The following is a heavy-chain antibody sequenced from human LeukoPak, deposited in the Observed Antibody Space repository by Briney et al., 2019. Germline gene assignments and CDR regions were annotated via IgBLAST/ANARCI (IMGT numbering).Heavy chain of an antibody. CDR2: IYHSGST. Sequence: KTSQTLSLTCAVSGGSISSGGYSWSWIRQPPGKGLEWIGYIYHSGSTYYNPSLKSRVTISVDRSKNQFSLKLSSVTAADTAVYYCARHRAYYYGHGLGFDPWGQGTLVTVSS. D-gene: IGHD3-10*01. V-gene: IGHV4-30-2*01. J-gene: IGHJ5*02. CDR3: ARHRAYYYGHGLGFDP. CDR1: GGSISSGGYS.